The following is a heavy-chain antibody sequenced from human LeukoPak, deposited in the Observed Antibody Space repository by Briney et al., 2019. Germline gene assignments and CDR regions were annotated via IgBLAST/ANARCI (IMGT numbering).Heavy chain of an antibody. CDR1: GGSVSSYY. D-gene: IGHD6-6*01. V-gene: IGHV4-59*02. J-gene: IGHJ3*02. CDR3: ATGSASQTSDAFDI. CDR2: IHYTGST. Sequence: TSETLSLTCTVSGGSVSSYYWTWIRQPPGEGLEWIGYIHYTGSTYDNPSLKSRVTMSVDRSKNQFSLRLTSVTAADTAVYYCATGSASQTSDAFDIWGHGTMVTVSS.